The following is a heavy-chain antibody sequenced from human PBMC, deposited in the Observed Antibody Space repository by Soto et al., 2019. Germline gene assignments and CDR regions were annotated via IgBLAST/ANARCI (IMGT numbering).Heavy chain of an antibody. D-gene: IGHD1-20*01. CDR1: GGPISSSSCY. CDR2: IYESGST. CDR3: ARADNWNRYFDY. Sequence: PSETLSLTCTVSGGPISSSSCYWGWIRQPPGKGLEWIGSIYESGSTYYNPSLDSRVTISVDTSKSQFSLKLSSVTAADTAVYYCARADNWNRYFDYWGQGTLVTVSS. J-gene: IGHJ4*02. V-gene: IGHV4-39*01.